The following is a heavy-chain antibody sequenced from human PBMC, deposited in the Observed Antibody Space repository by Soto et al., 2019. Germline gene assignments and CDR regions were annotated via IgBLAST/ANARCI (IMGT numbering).Heavy chain of an antibody. D-gene: IGHD3-16*01. CDR2: IKPDGSEK. Sequence: EVQLVESGGGLVQPGGSLRLSCAASGFTFGPYWMTWVRQAPGKGLDWVAKIKPDGSEKYYVDSVKGRFTISRDNTKTSLYLQMNSLRAEDTAVYYCARPYTVAGSSYWCFDLWGRGTLVTVSS. V-gene: IGHV3-7*01. J-gene: IGHJ2*01. CDR3: ARPYTVAGSSYWCFDL. CDR1: GFTFGPYW.